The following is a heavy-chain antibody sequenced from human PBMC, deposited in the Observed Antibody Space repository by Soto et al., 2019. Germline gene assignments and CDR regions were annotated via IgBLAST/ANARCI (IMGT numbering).Heavy chain of an antibody. CDR3: ARSALTYFEF. V-gene: IGHV3-11*01. J-gene: IGHJ4*02. CDR2: ISGSGMTT. CDR1: GFTFSDYY. Sequence: GSLRLSCTASGFTFSDYYMSWIRQAPGKGLEWLAYISGSGMTTYYTDSVKGRVAISRDNARTSLYLQINSLGVEDSAVYYCARSALTYFEFWGQGTLVTVSS.